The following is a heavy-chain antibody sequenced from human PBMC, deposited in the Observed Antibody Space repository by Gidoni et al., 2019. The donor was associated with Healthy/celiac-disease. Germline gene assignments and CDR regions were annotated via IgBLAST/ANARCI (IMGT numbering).Heavy chain of an antibody. V-gene: IGHV4-30-2*01. CDR2: IYHSGST. D-gene: IGHD1-20*01. Sequence: QLHLQESGSGLVKPSQTLSLTCAVSGGSISSGGYSWSWIRQPPGKGLEWIGYIYHSGSTYYNPSLKSRVTISVDRAKNQFSLKLSYVTAADTAVYYCAREKTRGITGTGWFDPWGQGTLVTVSS. CDR3: AREKTRGITGTGWFDP. J-gene: IGHJ5*02. CDR1: GGSISSGGYS.